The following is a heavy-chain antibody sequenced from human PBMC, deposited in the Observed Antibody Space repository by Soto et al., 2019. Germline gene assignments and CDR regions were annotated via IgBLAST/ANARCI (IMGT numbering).Heavy chain of an antibody. CDR1: GYSISSGYY. CDR3: ARDIHSGSWYLGGMDV. V-gene: IGHV4-38-2*02. D-gene: IGHD6-13*01. Sequence: SETLSLTCAVSGYSISSGYYWGWIRQPPGKGLEWIGSIYHSGSTYYNPSLKSRVTISVDTSKNQFSLKLSSVTAADTAVYYCARDIHSGSWYLGGMDVWGQGTTVTVSS. CDR2: IYHSGST. J-gene: IGHJ6*02.